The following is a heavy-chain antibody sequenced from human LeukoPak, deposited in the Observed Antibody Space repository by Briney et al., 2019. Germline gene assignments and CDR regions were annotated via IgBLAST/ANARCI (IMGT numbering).Heavy chain of an antibody. J-gene: IGHJ4*02. CDR3: ARGPGVVPAAISYGIDY. CDR2: IYYSGST. Sequence: SETLSLTCTVSGGSISSYYWSRIRQPPGKGLEWIGYIYYSGSTNYNPSLKSRVTISVDTSKNQFSLKLSSVTAADTAVYYCARGPGVVPAAISYGIDYWGQGTLVTVSS. V-gene: IGHV4-59*08. CDR1: GGSISSYY. D-gene: IGHD2-2*02.